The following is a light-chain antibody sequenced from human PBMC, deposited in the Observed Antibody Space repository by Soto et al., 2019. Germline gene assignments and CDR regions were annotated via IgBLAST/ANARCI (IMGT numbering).Light chain of an antibody. CDR3: ATWDLTLSAGVL. CDR1: SSNIGKNS. Sequence: QSVLTQPPSVSAAPGQRVSISCSGGSSNIGKNSVSWYQQLPATAPKLLIYDDHQRPSGIPDRFSASKSGTSATLDITGLRPADEADDYCATWDLTLSAGVLFGGGTKVTVL. V-gene: IGLV1-51*01. J-gene: IGLJ2*01. CDR2: DDH.